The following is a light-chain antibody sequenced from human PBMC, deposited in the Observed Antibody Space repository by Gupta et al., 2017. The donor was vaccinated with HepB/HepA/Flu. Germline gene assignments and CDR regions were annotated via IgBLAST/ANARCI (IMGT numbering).Light chain of an antibody. CDR2: EVT. J-gene: IGLJ2*01. CDR1: SSEFGDFNY. CDR3: SSFTYTTTLGV. Sequence: QSALPQPASVSGSPGQSITISCTGTSSEFGDFNYVSWYQQHPGKAPKLLISEVTNRPSGVSYRFSGSKSGNTASLTISGLQPEDEADYYCSSFTYTTTLGVFGGGTKLTVL. V-gene: IGLV2-14*01.